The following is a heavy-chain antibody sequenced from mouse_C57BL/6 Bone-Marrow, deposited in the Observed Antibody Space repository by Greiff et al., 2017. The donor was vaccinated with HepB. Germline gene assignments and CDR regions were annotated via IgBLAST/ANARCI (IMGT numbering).Heavy chain of an antibody. D-gene: IGHD1-1*01. CDR1: GYAFSSYW. CDR2: IYPGDGDT. CDR3: ARNYYGSSYPVYFDY. J-gene: IGHJ2*01. V-gene: IGHV1-80*01. Sequence: QVQLQQSGAELVKPGASVKISCKASGYAFSSYWMNWVKQRPGKGLEWIGQIYPGDGDTNYNGKFKGKATLTADKSSSTAYMQLSSLTSEDSAVYFCARNYYGSSYPVYFDYWGQGTTLTVSS.